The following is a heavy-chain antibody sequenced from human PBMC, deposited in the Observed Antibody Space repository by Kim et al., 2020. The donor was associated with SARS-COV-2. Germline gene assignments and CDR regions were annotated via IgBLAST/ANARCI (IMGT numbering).Heavy chain of an antibody. D-gene: IGHD2-21*02. CDR3: VRYGNCAGDCYPDYYFDF. Sequence: GGSLRLSCVVSGFTFNSYWMSWVRQAPGKGLVWVASINKDGSERQYVDSVKGRFTISRDNAKNSLYLQMNSLRVEDTALYYCVRYGNCAGDCYPDYYFDFWGQGILVPVSS. J-gene: IGHJ4*02. CDR1: GFTFNSYW. V-gene: IGHV3-7*01. CDR2: INKDGSER.